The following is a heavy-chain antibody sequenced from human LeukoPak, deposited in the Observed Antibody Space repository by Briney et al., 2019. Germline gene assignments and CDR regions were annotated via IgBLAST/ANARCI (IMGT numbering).Heavy chain of an antibody. CDR3: ARNQDFDY. J-gene: IGHJ4*02. D-gene: IGHD2-15*01. V-gene: IGHV3-21*01. CDR1: GFTFSSYS. Sequence: PGGSLRLSCAASGFTFSSYSMNWVRQAPGKGLEWVSSISSSSSIIYYADSVKGRFTISRDNAKNSLYLQMNSLRAEDTAVYYCARNQDFDYWGQGTLVTVSS. CDR2: ISSSSSII.